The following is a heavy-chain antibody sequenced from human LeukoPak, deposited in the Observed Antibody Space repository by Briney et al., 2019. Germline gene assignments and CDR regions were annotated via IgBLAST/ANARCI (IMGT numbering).Heavy chain of an antibody. D-gene: IGHD3-10*01. CDR3: ARGSRRITMVRGVTPQPFDY. CDR1: GYSISSGYY. V-gene: IGHV4-38-2*02. Sequence: SETLSLTCTVSGYSISSGYYWGWIRQPPGKGLEWIGSIYHSGRTFYNPSLKSRVTISVDTSKNQFSLKLTSVTAADTAVYYCARGSRRITMVRGVTPQPFDYWGQGTLVTVSS. CDR2: IYHSGRT. J-gene: IGHJ4*02.